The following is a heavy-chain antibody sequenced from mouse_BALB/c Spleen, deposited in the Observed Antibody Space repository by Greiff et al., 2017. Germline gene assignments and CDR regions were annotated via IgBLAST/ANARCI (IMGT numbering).Heavy chain of an antibody. CDR3: TRLYRYDPFDY. D-gene: IGHD2-14*01. V-gene: IGHV6-6*02. CDR1: GFTFSNYW. Sequence: AGGSMKLSCVASGFTFSNYWMNWVRQSPEKGLEWVAEIRLKSNNYATHYAESVKGRFTISRDDSKSSVYLQMNNLRAEDTGIYYCTRLYRYDPFDYWGQGTTLTVSS. J-gene: IGHJ2*01. CDR2: IRLKSNNYAT.